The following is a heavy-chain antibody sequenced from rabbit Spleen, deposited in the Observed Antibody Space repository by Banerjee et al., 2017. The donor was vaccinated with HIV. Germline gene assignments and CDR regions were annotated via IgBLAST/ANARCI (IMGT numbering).Heavy chain of an antibody. CDR1: GFDFSSSYW. Sequence: QEQLEESGGGLVQPGGSLTLTCKVSGFDFSSSYWIYWVRQAPGKGLEWIARIYAGSSGATYYANWAKGRFTISKTSSTTVTLQMTSLTAADTATYFCARDLADVIGWNLDLWGPGTLVTVS. V-gene: IGHV1S45*01. CDR3: ARDLADVIGWNLDL. D-gene: IGHD1-1*01. CDR2: IYAGSSGAT. J-gene: IGHJ6*01.